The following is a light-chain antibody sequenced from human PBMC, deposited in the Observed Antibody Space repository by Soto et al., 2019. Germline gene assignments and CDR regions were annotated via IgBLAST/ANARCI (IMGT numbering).Light chain of an antibody. CDR3: QQYGSSPPGT. CDR2: GAS. CDR1: QSLHSSY. J-gene: IGKJ1*01. Sequence: EIVLRQSPGTLSLSPGERATLSCRASQSLHSSYLAWYQQKPGQAPRLLIYGASRRATGIPDRFSGSGCGTDFTLTISRLEPEDFAVYYCQQYGSSPPGTFGQGTKVEIK. V-gene: IGKV3-20*01.